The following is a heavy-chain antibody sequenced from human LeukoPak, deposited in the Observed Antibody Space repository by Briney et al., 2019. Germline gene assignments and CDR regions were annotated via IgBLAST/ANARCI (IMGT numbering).Heavy chain of an antibody. CDR1: GYTFTSYY. J-gene: IGHJ4*02. Sequence: ASVKVSCKASGYTFTSYYMHWVRQAPGQGLEWMGIINPSGGSTSCAQKFQGRVTMTRDMSTSTVYMELSSLRSEDTAVYCCASSTVITGTGYFDYWGQGTLVTVSS. CDR2: INPSGGST. V-gene: IGHV1-46*01. CDR3: ASSTVITGTGYFDY. D-gene: IGHD1-7*01.